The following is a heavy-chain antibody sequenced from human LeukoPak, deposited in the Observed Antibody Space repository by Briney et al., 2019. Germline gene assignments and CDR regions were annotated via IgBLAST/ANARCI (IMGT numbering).Heavy chain of an antibody. J-gene: IGHJ6*03. D-gene: IGHD3-10*01. CDR2: MNPNSGNT. CDR3: ARENGMVRGVFGTYYYYYYMDV. V-gene: IGHV1-8*03. CDR1: GYTFTSYD. Sequence: ASVKVSCKASGYTFTSYDINWVRQATGQGLEWMGWMNPNSGNTGYAQKFQGRVTITRNTSISTAYMELSSLRSEDTAVYYCARENGMVRGVFGTYYYYYYMDVWGKGTTVTVSS.